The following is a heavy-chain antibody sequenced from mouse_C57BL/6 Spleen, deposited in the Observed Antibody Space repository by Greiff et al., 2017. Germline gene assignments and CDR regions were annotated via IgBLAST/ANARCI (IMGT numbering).Heavy chain of an antibody. CDR2: IDPETGGT. CDR1: GYTFTDYE. V-gene: IGHV1-15*01. Sequence: QVQLKESGAELVRPGASVTLSCTASGYTFTDYEMHWVKQTPVHGLEWIGAIDPETGGTAYNQKFKSKAILTADKASSTAYMELRSLTAVDSAVYYCTGNSGALYAMDDWGQGTSVTVSS. D-gene: IGHD3-1*01. CDR3: TGNSGALYAMDD. J-gene: IGHJ4*01.